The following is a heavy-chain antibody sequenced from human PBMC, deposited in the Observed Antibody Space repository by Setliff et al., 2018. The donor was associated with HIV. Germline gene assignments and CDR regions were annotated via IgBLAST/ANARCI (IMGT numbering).Heavy chain of an antibody. Sequence: ASVKVSCKASGYTFINYYIHWVRQVPGQGLEWMGILNPSGGSTTYALKFQGRVTMTSDTSTSTVYMELSSLRSDDTAVYYCARTIPLAGSDMDLWGKGTTVTVSS. CDR1: GYTFINYY. D-gene: IGHD6-19*01. V-gene: IGHV1-46*01. J-gene: IGHJ6*03. CDR2: LNPSGGST. CDR3: ARTIPLAGSDMDL.